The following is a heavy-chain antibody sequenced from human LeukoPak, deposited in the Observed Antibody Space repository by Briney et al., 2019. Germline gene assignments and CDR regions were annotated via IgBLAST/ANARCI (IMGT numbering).Heavy chain of an antibody. V-gene: IGHV3-30-3*01. CDR1: GFTFSSYA. J-gene: IGHJ6*02. CDR3: ASPIGYSSGWYVNYYYYGMDV. Sequence: PGGSLRLSCAASGFTFSSYAMHWVRQAPGKGLEWVAVISYDGSNKYYADSVKGRFTISRDNSKNTLYLQMNSLRAEDTAGYYCASPIGYSSGWYVNYYYYGMDVWGQGTTVTVSS. D-gene: IGHD6-19*01. CDR2: ISYDGSNK.